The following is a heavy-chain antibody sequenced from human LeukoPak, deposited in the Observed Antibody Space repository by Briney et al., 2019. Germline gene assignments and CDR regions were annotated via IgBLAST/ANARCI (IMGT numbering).Heavy chain of an antibody. Sequence: SGPALVKPTQTLTLTCTFSGFSLSTSGMCVSWIRQPPGKALEWLARIDWDDDKYYSTSLKTRLTISKGTSKNQVVLTMTNMDPVDTATYYCARITYYYDSSGYTSAFDIWGQGTMVTVSS. CDR3: ARITYYYDSSGYTSAFDI. J-gene: IGHJ3*02. V-gene: IGHV2-70*11. D-gene: IGHD3-22*01. CDR2: IDWDDDK. CDR1: GFSLSTSGMC.